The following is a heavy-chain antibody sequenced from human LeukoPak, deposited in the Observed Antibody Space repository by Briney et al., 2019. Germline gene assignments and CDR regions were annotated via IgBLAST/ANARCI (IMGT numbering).Heavy chain of an antibody. CDR2: IYYSGST. J-gene: IGHJ6*03. Sequence: SETLSLTCSVSGDSISTSSYYRGWIRQPPGKGLEWIGTIYYSGSTYYNPSLTSRVTISVDTSKNQFSLKLSPVTAADTAVYYCARHKDYYYSYMDVWGKGTTVTISS. CDR3: ARHKDYYYSYMDV. CDR1: GDSISTSSYY. V-gene: IGHV4-39*01.